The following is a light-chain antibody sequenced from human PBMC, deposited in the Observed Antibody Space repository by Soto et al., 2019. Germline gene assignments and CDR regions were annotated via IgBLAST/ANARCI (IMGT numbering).Light chain of an antibody. J-gene: IGKJ4*01. CDR1: QSVSSS. Sequence: EIVMTQSPATLSVSPGDRATLSCRASQSVSSSLAWYQHIPGQAPRLLIYDASTRATGIPARFGGSGSGTEFTLTISSLQSEAFAVYYCQQYNNWPPLTFGGGTKVELK. V-gene: IGKV3-15*01. CDR2: DAS. CDR3: QQYNNWPPLT.